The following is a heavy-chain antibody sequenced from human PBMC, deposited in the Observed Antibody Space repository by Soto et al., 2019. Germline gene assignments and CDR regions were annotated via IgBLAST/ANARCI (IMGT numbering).Heavy chain of an antibody. J-gene: IGHJ4*02. D-gene: IGHD3-3*01. CDR1: GFTFSSYW. V-gene: IGHV3-74*01. Sequence: PGGSLRLSCAASGFTFSSYWMHWVRQAPGKGLVWVSRINSDGSSTSYADSVKGRFTISRDNAKNTLYLQMNSLRAEDTAVYYCARVAKAFGVVIIHYFDYWGQGTLVTVSS. CDR2: INSDGSST. CDR3: ARVAKAFGVVIIHYFDY.